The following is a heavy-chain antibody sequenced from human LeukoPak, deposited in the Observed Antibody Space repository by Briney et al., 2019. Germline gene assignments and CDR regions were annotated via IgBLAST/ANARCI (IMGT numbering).Heavy chain of an antibody. D-gene: IGHD6-13*01. CDR3: AIIAAADFGYYFDY. Sequence: PPETLSLTCTVSGGSISSYYWSWIRQPPGKGLEWIGYIYYSGSTNYNPSLKSRVTISVDTSKNQFSLKLSSVTAADTAVYYCAIIAAADFGYYFDYWGQGTLVTVSS. CDR1: GGSISSYY. J-gene: IGHJ4*02. CDR2: IYYSGST. V-gene: IGHV4-59*08.